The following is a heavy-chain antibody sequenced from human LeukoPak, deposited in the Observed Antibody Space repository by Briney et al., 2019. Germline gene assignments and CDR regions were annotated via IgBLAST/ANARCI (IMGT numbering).Heavy chain of an antibody. V-gene: IGHV3-72*01. CDR1: GFTFSDHY. D-gene: IGHD3-3*01. CDR2: TRNKANGYTT. CDR3: ARGSQYYDFWSGYYRVYYYGMDV. Sequence: GGSVRLSCGASGFTFSDHYMGWVRQAPGKGLEWVGRTRNKANGYTTEYAASVKGRFTISRDDSKNSLYLQMNSLKTEDTAVYYCARGSQYYDFWSGYYRVYYYGMDVWGQGTTVTVSS. J-gene: IGHJ6*02.